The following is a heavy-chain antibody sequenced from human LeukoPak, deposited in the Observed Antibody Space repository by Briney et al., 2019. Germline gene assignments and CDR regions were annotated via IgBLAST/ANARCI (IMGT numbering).Heavy chain of an antibody. J-gene: IGHJ5*02. CDR1: GYTFTVYF. Sequence: GASVKVSFKASGYTFTVYFMNWVRQAPGQGLEWMGWINPNSGGANYAQKFQGRVTKTRDTSISTAEMELSSLTSDGTAVYYCARGSSERDWFDLWGQGTLVTVSS. CDR3: ARGSSERDWFDL. D-gene: IGHD1-1*01. V-gene: IGHV1-2*02. CDR2: INPNSGGA.